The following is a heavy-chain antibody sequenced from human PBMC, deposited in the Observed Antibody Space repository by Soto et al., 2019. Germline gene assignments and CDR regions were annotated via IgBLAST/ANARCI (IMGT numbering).Heavy chain of an antibody. CDR1: GGSISGYY. CDR2: MYNSGST. Sequence: QVQLQESGPGLVKPSETLSLTCTVSGGSISGYYWIWIRQPPGKGLEWIGYMYNSGSTNYNPALKSRVTISVDTSKNQVSLKLSSVTGEDTAVYYCAGSPYRDYVTFDYWGQGTLVTVSS. V-gene: IGHV4-4*08. J-gene: IGHJ4*02. CDR3: AGSPYRDYVTFDY. D-gene: IGHD4-17*01.